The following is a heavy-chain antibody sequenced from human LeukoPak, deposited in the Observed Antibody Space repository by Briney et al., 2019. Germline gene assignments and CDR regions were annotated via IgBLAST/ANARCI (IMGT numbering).Heavy chain of an antibody. CDR1: GGSFSGYY. CDR3: ATEPGYCSGGRCYGGWFDP. CDR2: IHQSGST. D-gene: IGHD2-15*01. Sequence: SETLSLTCAVYGGSFSGYYWSWIRQAPGKGLEWIGEIHQSGSTNYNPSLKSRVTISVDTSKNQFSLKLSSVTAADTAVYYCATEPGYCSGGRCYGGWFDPWGQGTLVTVSS. V-gene: IGHV4-34*01. J-gene: IGHJ5*02.